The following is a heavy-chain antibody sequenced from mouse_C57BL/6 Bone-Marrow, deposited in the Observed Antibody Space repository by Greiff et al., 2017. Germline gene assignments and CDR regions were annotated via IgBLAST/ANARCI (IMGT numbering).Heavy chain of an antibody. V-gene: IGHV14-4*01. Sequence: VQLQQPGAELVRPGASVKLSCTASGFNIKDDYMHWVKQRPEQGLEWIGWIDPDNGDTEYASKFQGKATITADTSSNTAYLQLSSLTSEDTAVYYCTTSYYSSSYYAMDYWGQGTSVTVSS. D-gene: IGHD2-12*01. CDR1: GFNIKDDY. CDR2: IDPDNGDT. CDR3: TTSYYSSSYYAMDY. J-gene: IGHJ4*01.